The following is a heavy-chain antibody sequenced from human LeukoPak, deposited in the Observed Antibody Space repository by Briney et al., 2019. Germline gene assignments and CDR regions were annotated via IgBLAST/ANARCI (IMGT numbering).Heavy chain of an antibody. V-gene: IGHV1-18*01. CDR2: ISAYSGNT. J-gene: IGHJ4*02. CDR3: AGEGDNSNYGGLDY. D-gene: IGHD4-11*01. CDR1: GYTFTSYG. Sequence: ASVKVSCKASGYTFTSYGISWVRQAPGQGLEWMGWISAYSGNTNYAQKLQGRVTMTTDTSTSTAYMELRSLRSDDTAVYYCAGEGDNSNYGGLDYWGQGTLVTVSS.